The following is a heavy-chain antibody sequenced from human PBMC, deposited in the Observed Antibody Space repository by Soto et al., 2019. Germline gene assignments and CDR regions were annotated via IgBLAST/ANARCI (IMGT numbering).Heavy chain of an antibody. V-gene: IGHV3-21*01. CDR3: ARVGGGYQLLHAFDI. CDR1: GFTFSSYS. D-gene: IGHD2-2*01. Sequence: GGSLRLSCAASGFTFSSYSINWVRQAPGKGLEWVSSISSSSSYIYYADSVKGRFTISRDNAKNSLYLQMNSLRAEDTAVYYCARVGGGYQLLHAFDIWGQGTMVTVS. J-gene: IGHJ3*02. CDR2: ISSSSSYI.